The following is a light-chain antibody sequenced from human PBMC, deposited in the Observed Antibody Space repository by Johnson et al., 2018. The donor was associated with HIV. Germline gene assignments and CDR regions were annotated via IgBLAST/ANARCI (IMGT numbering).Light chain of an antibody. Sequence: QSALTQPPSVSAAPGQKVTISCSGSSSNIGNNYVSWYQQLPGTAPKLLIYDNNKRPSGIPDRFSGSKSGTSATLGITGLQTGDEVDYYCGTWDSSLSAYVFGTGPKVTVL. CDR2: DNN. J-gene: IGLJ1*01. CDR1: SSNIGNNY. CDR3: GTWDSSLSAYV. V-gene: IGLV1-51*01.